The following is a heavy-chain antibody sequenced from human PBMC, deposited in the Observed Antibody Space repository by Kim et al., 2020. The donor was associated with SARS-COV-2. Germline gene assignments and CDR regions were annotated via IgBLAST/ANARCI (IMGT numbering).Heavy chain of an antibody. D-gene: IGHD2-21*02. CDR3: ASLYCGGDCYSPFDY. J-gene: IGHJ4*02. Sequence: GGFLRLSCAASGFTFSSYEMNWVRQAPGKGLEWVSYISSSGSTIYYADSVKGRFTISRDNAKNSLYLQMNSLRAEDTAVYYCASLYCGGDCYSPFDYWGQGTLVTVSS. V-gene: IGHV3-48*03. CDR1: GFTFSSYE. CDR2: ISSSGSTI.